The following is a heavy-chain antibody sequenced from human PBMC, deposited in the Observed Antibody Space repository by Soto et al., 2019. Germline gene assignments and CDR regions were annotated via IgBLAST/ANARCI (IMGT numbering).Heavy chain of an antibody. CDR2: INPSGGST. V-gene: IGHV1-46*01. CDR1: GYTFTSYY. Sequence: ASVKVSCKASGYTFTSYYMHWVRQAPGQGLEWMGIINPSGGSTSYAQKFQGRVTMTRDTSTSTVYMELSSLRSEDTAVYYCATTPTGYCSGGSCPEDDYYYGMDVWGQGTTVTV. J-gene: IGHJ6*02. D-gene: IGHD2-15*01. CDR3: ATTPTGYCSGGSCPEDDYYYGMDV.